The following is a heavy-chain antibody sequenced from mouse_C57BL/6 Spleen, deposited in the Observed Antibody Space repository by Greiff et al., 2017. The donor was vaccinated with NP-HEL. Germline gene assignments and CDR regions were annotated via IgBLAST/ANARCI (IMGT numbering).Heavy chain of an antibody. Sequence: VQLQQSGPGLVQPSQSLSITCTVSGFSLTSYGVHWVRQSPGKGLEWLGVIWSGGSTDYNAAFISRLSISKDNSKSQVFFKMNSLQADDTAIYYCARIYGSGYYYAMDYWGQGTSVTVSS. CDR2: IWSGGST. D-gene: IGHD1-1*01. V-gene: IGHV2-2*01. J-gene: IGHJ4*01. CDR3: ARIYGSGYYYAMDY. CDR1: GFSLTSYG.